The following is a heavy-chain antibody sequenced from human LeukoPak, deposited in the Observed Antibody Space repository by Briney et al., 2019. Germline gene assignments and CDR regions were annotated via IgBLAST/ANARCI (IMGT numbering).Heavy chain of an antibody. CDR3: VRDFRSADY. V-gene: IGHV3-74*01. J-gene: IGHJ4*02. CDR1: GFTFSTYC. CDR2: ICPDGTVT. Sequence: GGSLRLSCTASGFTFSTYCMHWVRQAPGKGPMWVSRICPDGTVTNYADSVKARFIISRDNARNTVYLQMNSLRVEDTAVYYCVRDFRSADYWGQGTLVTVSS.